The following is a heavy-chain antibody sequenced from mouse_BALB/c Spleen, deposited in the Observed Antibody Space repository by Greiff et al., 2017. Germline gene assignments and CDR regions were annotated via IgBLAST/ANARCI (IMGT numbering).Heavy chain of an antibody. CDR1: GYTFTSYW. Sequence: VKLVESGAELARPGASVKLSCKASGYTFTSYWMQWVKQRPGQGLEWIGAIYPGDGDTRYTQKFKGKATLTADKSSSTAYMQLSSLASEDSAVYYCARSGGNYAAMDYWGQGTSVTVSS. J-gene: IGHJ4*01. CDR2: IYPGDGDT. V-gene: IGHV1-87*01. D-gene: IGHD2-1*01. CDR3: ARSGGNYAAMDY.